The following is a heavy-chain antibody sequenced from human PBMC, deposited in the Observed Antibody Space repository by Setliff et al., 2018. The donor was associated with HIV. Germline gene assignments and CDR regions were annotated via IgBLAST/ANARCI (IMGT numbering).Heavy chain of an antibody. J-gene: IGHJ4*02. CDR3: TTIQKLTTPVDY. CDR2: IKSKTDGGTT. V-gene: IGHV3-15*01. Sequence: GGSLRLSCAASGFTFGNAWMSWVRQAPGKGLEWVGRIKSKTDGGTTDYAAPVKGRFTISRDDSKNTLYLQMNSLKTEDTAVYYCTTIQKLTTPVDYWGQGTLVTVSS. D-gene: IGHD4-17*01. CDR1: GFTFGNAW.